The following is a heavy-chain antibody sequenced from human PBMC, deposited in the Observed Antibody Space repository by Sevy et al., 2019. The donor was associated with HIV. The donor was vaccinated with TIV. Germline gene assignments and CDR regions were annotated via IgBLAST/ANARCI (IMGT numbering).Heavy chain of an antibody. CDR1: GYTLTKLS. V-gene: IGHV1-24*01. CDR3: AITKDYYDNSGYPFDY. CDR2: FDPEDGKT. Sequence: ASVKVSCKVSGYTLTKLSMHWVRQAPGKGLEWMGTFDPEDGKTIYAQKFQGRVTMAEDTSIDTAYMELSSLRSEDTAVFYCAITKDYYDNSGYPFDYWGQGTLVTVSS. J-gene: IGHJ4*02. D-gene: IGHD3-22*01.